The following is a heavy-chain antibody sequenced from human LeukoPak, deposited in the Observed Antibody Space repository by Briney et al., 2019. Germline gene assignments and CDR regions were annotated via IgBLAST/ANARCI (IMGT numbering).Heavy chain of an antibody. CDR3: ARHDQVSTSSPKFNDAFDI. CDR1: VGSLSSYY. J-gene: IGHJ3*02. V-gene: IGHV4-59*08. CDR2: IYYSGST. D-gene: IGHD2-2*01. Sequence: SETLSLTCTVSVGSLSSYYWSWIRQPPGKGLEWVGYIYYSGSTNYNPSLKSRVTISVDTSKNQFSLKLSSVTAADTAVYYCARHDQVSTSSPKFNDAFDIWGQGTMVTVSS.